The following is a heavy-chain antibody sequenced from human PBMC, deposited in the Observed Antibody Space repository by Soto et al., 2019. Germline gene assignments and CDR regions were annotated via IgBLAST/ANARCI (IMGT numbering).Heavy chain of an antibody. CDR2: ISWDGGST. V-gene: IGHV3-43*01. J-gene: IGHJ4*02. D-gene: IGHD6-19*01. CDR3: AKDIGYSSGWYDY. CDR1: GFTFDDYT. Sequence: EVQLVESGGVVVQPGGSLRLSCAASGFTFDDYTMHWVRQAPGKGLEWVSLISWDGGSTYYADSVKGRFTISRDNAKNSLYLQMNSLRAEDTALYYCAKDIGYSSGWYDYWGQGTLVTVSS.